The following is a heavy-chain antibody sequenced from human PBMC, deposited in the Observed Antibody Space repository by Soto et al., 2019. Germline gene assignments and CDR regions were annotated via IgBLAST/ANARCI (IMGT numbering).Heavy chain of an antibody. CDR2: IYSGGST. CDR3: ARNGHYGDYFDY. J-gene: IGHJ4*02. Sequence: GGSLRLSCAASGFTFSSNYMSWVRQAPGKGLEWVSVIYSGGSTYYADSVKGRFTISRDNSKNTLYLQMNSLRAEDTAVYYCARNGHYGDYFDYWGQGTLVTVSS. D-gene: IGHD4-17*01. V-gene: IGHV3-66*01. CDR1: GFTFSSNY.